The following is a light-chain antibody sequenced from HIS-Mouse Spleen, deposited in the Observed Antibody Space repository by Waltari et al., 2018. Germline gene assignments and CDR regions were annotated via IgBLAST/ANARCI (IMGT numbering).Light chain of an antibody. CDR1: SRHVAGSHS. V-gene: IGLV2-8*01. Sequence: QSALTQPPSASGSPGQSVTISCTGTSRHVAGSHSVPWYQQHPGKAPKLMIYEVSKRPSGVPDRFSGSKSGNTASLTASGLQAEDEADYYCSSYAGSNNYVFGTGTKVTVL. J-gene: IGLJ1*01. CDR3: SSYAGSNNYV. CDR2: EVS.